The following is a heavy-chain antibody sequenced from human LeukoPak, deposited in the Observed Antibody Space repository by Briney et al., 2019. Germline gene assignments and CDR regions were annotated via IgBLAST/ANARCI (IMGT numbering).Heavy chain of an antibody. CDR2: INPNNGDS. V-gene: IGHV1-8*03. CDR1: GYTFTNYH. CDR3: ARTTSFTASGYDY. J-gene: IGHJ4*02. Sequence: GASVKVSCKASGYTFTNYHINWVRQATGQGLEWMGWINPNNGDSGFAQKFQGRVTITRDTAMTTAYMELSSLTSEDTATYFCARTTSFTASGYDYWGQGTLVTVSS. D-gene: IGHD6-25*01.